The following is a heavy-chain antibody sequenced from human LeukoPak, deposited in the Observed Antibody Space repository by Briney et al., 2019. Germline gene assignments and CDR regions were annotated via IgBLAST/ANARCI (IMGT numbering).Heavy chain of an antibody. CDR3: ARWGCTSTTCYTPFDF. CDR1: GDSISNYY. J-gene: IGHJ4*02. CDR2: IYYTGST. Sequence: PSETLSLTCIVSGDSISNYYWSWIRQPPGKGLEWIGYIYYTGSTRYNPSLNGRVTLSLDTSKNHFSLKLSSVTAADTAVYYCARWGCTSTTCYTPFDFWGPGTLVTVSS. D-gene: IGHD2-2*02. V-gene: IGHV4-59*01.